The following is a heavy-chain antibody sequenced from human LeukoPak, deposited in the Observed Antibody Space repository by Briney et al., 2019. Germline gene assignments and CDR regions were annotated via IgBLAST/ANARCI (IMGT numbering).Heavy chain of an antibody. D-gene: IGHD6-19*01. J-gene: IGHJ4*02. V-gene: IGHV4-4*07. Sequence: SETLSLTCTVSGGSISSYYWNWIRQPAGKGPEWIGRIYTSGRTWYNPSLKSRVTMSVDTSKNQFSLRLNSVTAADTAVYYCARDEGDGGWPFDYWGQGTLVTVSS. CDR1: GGSISSYY. CDR3: ARDEGDGGWPFDY. CDR2: IYTSGRT.